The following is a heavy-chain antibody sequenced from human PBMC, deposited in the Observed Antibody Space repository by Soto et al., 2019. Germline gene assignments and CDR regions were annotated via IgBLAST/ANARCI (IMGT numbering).Heavy chain of an antibody. V-gene: IGHV3-30-3*01. D-gene: IGHD6-19*01. CDR2: ISYDGSNK. CDR3: ARDVRAVATYYGMDV. CDR1: GFTFSSYA. Sequence: QVQLVESGGGVVQPGRSLRLSCAASGFTFSSYAMHWVRQAPGKGLEWVAVISYDGSNKYYADSVKGRFIISRDNSKNTLYLQMNSLRAEDTAVYYCARDVRAVATYYGMDVWGQGTTVTVSS. J-gene: IGHJ6*02.